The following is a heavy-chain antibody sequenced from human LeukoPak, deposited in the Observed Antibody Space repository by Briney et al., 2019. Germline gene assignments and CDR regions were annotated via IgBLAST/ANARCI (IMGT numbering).Heavy chain of an antibody. CDR1: GFTFSSYS. CDR2: ISTSSSPI. CDR3: ARDASYYFDTSAPGYFDY. D-gene: IGHD3-22*01. Sequence: GGSLRLSRVASGFTFSSYSMNWVRQAPGKGLEWVSYISTSSSPIYYADSVKGRFTISRDSAKNSLYLQMNSLRAEDTAIYYCARDASYYFDTSAPGYFDYWGQGTLVTVSS. V-gene: IGHV3-48*01. J-gene: IGHJ4*02.